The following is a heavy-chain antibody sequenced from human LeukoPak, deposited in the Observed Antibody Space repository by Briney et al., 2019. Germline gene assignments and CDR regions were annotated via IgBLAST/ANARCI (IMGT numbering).Heavy chain of an antibody. D-gene: IGHD3-3*01. J-gene: IGHJ4*02. Sequence: SETLSLTCSVSGGSISSYYWGWIRQPPGKGLGWIGYIYYSGSTNYNPSLKSRVTISVDTSKNQFSLKLRSVTAADTAVYYCARDFGSSGALDYWGQGTQVTVSS. CDR2: IYYSGST. CDR3: ARDFGSSGALDY. V-gene: IGHV4-59*01. CDR1: GGSISSYY.